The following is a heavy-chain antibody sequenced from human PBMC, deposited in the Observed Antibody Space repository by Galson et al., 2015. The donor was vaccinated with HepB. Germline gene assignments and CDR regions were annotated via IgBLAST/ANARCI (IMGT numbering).Heavy chain of an antibody. J-gene: IGHJ4*02. CDR3: ARVDAAAGSDYFDY. Sequence: TLSLTCTVSGGSISSGGYYWSWIRQHPGKGLEWIGYIYYSGSTYYNPSLKSRVTISVDTSKNQFSLKLSSVTAADTAVYYCARVDAAAGSDYFDYWGQGTLVTVSS. CDR2: IYYSGST. D-gene: IGHD6-13*01. CDR1: GGSISSGGYY. V-gene: IGHV4-31*03.